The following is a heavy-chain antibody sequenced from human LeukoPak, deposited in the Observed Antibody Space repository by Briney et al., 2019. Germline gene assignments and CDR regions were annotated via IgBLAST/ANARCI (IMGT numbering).Heavy chain of an antibody. Sequence: SQTLSLTCTVSGRSISSGSSDWSWIRQPAGKGLEWIGRIYTSGSTNYNPSLKSRVTISVDTSKNQFSLKLSSVTAADTAVYYCARRQGWYQGSPFDYWGQGTLVTVSS. D-gene: IGHD6-19*01. CDR1: GRSISSGSSD. J-gene: IGHJ4*02. CDR3: ARRQGWYQGSPFDY. V-gene: IGHV4-61*02. CDR2: IYTSGST.